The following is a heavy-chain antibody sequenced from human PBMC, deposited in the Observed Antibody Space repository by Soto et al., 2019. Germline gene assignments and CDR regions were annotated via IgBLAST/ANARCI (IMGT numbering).Heavy chain of an antibody. CDR2: INGDGSTT. D-gene: IGHD3-22*01. CDR3: ARDRGYPDSFNV. CDR1: GFTFSPYW. V-gene: IGHV3-74*01. J-gene: IGHJ3*01. Sequence: GSLRLSCAASGFTFSPYWMHWVRQGPGKGLVWVSHINGDGSTTAYADSVKGRFTISRDNAKNTLYLEINSLRADDTAVYYCARDRGYPDSFNVWGPGTMVTVSS.